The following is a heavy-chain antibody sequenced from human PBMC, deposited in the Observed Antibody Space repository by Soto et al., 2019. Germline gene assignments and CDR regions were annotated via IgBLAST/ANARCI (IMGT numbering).Heavy chain of an antibody. CDR3: ARDRNECDSRGYYSCSDAFDI. Sequence: PSETLSLTCTVSGGSICSGGSYWRWIRQHPGKGLEWIGYIYSSGSTYYNPSLKSRITISVDTSKNQFSLKLSSVTAADTAAVYYCARDRNECDSRGYYSCSDAFDIWGQGTMVTVSS. V-gene: IGHV4-31*03. CDR2: IYSSGST. CDR1: GGSICSGGSY. D-gene: IGHD3-22*01. J-gene: IGHJ3*02.